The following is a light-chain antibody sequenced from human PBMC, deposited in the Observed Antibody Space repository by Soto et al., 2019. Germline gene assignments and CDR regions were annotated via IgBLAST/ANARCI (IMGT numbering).Light chain of an antibody. CDR2: DVS. CDR3: CSYAGSYNDV. V-gene: IGLV2-11*01. Sequence: QSVLTQPRSVSGSPGQSVTISCTGTSSDVGGYNYVSWYQQHPGKAPKLMIYDVSKRPSGVPDRFSGSKPGNTASLTISGLQAEDEADYYCCSYAGSYNDVFGTGTKVTVL. J-gene: IGLJ1*01. CDR1: SSDVGGYNY.